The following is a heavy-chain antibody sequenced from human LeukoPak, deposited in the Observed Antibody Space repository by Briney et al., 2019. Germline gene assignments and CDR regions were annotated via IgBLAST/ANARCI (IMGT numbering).Heavy chain of an antibody. V-gene: IGHV4-38-2*02. CDR2: LYHSGST. CDR1: GYSVSSGYY. CDR3: ARDSEDYYDSSGRTTDY. Sequence: PSETLSLTCTVSGYSVSSGYYWGWIRQPPGKGLEWIGSLYHSGSTYYNPSLKSRVTISVDTSKNQFSLKLSSVTAADTAVYYCARDSEDYYDSSGRTTDYWGQGTLVTVSS. D-gene: IGHD3-22*01. J-gene: IGHJ4*02.